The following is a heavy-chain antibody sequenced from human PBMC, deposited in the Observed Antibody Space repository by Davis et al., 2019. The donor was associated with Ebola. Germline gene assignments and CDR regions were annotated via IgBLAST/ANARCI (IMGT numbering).Heavy chain of an antibody. CDR3: ARRNWFYP. CDR2: ITVTSNYT. Sequence: GSLRLSCAASGFTFSSYSMNWVRQAPGKGLEWVSSITVTSNYTYYADSVKGRFTISRDNAKNSLYLQMNSLRAEDTAVYYCARRNWFYPWGQGTLVTVSS. J-gene: IGHJ5*02. V-gene: IGHV3-21*01. CDR1: GFTFSSYS.